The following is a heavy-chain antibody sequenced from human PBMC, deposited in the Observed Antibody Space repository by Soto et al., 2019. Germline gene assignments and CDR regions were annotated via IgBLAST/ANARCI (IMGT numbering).Heavy chain of an antibody. CDR3: VRATYFSDSSGYTRCFDY. V-gene: IGHV4-59*01. D-gene: IGHD3-22*01. CDR1: GASISSSY. J-gene: IGHJ4*02. Sequence: PSETLSLTCTVSGASISSSYWSWIRRPPGKGLEWIGYIYHSGSTKYNPSLKSRVTISVDTSKNQFSVKLSSVTAADTAVYYCVRATYFSDSSGYTRCFDYWGQGTLVTVSS. CDR2: IYHSGST.